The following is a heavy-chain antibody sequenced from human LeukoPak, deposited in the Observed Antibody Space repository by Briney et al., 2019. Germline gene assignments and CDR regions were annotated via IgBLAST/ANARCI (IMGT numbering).Heavy chain of an antibody. J-gene: IGHJ4*02. Sequence: GGSLRLSCAASGFTLSSYSMNWVRQAPGKGLEWVSYISSSSSTIYYADSVKGRFTISRDNAKNSLYLQMNSLRAEDTAVYYCASPYGDSSDYWGQGTLVTVSS. V-gene: IGHV3-48*04. D-gene: IGHD4-17*01. CDR1: GFTLSSYS. CDR2: ISSSSSTI. CDR3: ASPYGDSSDY.